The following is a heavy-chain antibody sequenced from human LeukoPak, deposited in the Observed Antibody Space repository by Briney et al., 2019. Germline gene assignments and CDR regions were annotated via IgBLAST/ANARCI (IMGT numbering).Heavy chain of an antibody. CDR2: ISYDVSNK. J-gene: IGHJ6*03. Sequence: GGSLRLSCAAYGFTFSSYPMHWVRQAPGKGLEWVAVISYDVSNKYYADSVKGRFTISRDNSKNTLYLQMNRLRGEDTAVYYCARGRLRFVEWFSGGHMDVWGKETTVTVSS. V-gene: IGHV3-30*04. CDR1: GFTFSSYP. CDR3: ARGRLRFVEWFSGGHMDV. D-gene: IGHD3-3*01.